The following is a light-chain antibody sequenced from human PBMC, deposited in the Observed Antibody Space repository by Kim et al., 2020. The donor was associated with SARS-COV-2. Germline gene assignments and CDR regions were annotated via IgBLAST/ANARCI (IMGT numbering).Light chain of an antibody. V-gene: IGLV3-1*01. CDR2: QDT. J-gene: IGLJ2*01. Sequence: GAPGNAARITGSGGKLEDKIFCLYQQKAGPAPVLLIFQDTQWPSRIPGPFSGSNSGKTTTLTHSGTQAMDEAEYYCQTWDSSSGIFGGGTQLTVL. CDR3: QTWDSSSGI. CDR1: KLEDKI.